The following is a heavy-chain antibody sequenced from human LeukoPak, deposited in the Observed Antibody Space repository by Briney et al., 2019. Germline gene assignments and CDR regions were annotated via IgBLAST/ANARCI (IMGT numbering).Heavy chain of an antibody. CDR2: IYYSGST. V-gene: IGHV4-59*12. CDR3: AREMEDKSFSFGELRKNYYYYMDV. D-gene: IGHD3-10*01. J-gene: IGHJ6*03. CDR1: GGSISSYY. Sequence: SETLSLTCTVSGGSISSYYWSWIRQPPGKGLEWIGYIYYSGSTNYNPSLKSRVTISVDASKNQFSLKLSSVTAADTAVYYCAREMEDKSFSFGELRKNYYYYMDVWGKGTTVTVSS.